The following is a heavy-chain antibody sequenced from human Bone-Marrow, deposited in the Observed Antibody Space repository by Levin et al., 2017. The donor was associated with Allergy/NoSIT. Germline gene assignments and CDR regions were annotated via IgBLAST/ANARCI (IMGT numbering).Heavy chain of an antibody. CDR3: ARSRGTLWGALDI. D-gene: IGHD3-16*01. CDR1: EFTFTTYS. V-gene: IGHV3-21*01. CDR2: ISSSSTYR. J-gene: IGHJ3*02. Sequence: PGGSLRLSCAASEFTFTTYSMNWVRQAPGKGLEWVSSISSSSTYRYYTDSVKGRFTISRDNANNSLFLQMSSLRAEDTAIYYCARSRGTLWGALDIWGHGTLVTVSS.